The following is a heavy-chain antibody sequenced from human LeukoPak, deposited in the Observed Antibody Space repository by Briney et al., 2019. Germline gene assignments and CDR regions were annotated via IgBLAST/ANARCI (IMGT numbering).Heavy chain of an antibody. J-gene: IGHJ6*03. Sequence: GGSLRLSCAASGFTVSSNYMTWVRQAPGRGLEWVANINQDGNKKYYVDSVKGRFTISRDNAKNSLYLQINSLRAEDTAVYFCARYGGYYMDVWGKGTTVTVSS. CDR2: INQDGNKK. CDR1: GFTVSSNY. D-gene: IGHD4-23*01. V-gene: IGHV3-7*01. CDR3: ARYGGYYMDV.